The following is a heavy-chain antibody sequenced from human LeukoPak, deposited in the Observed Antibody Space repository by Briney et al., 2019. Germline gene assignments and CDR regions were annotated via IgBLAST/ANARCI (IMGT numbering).Heavy chain of an antibody. CDR2: IYTSGST. CDR3: ARATKIYYFDY. CDR1: GGSISSGSYY. Sequence: SETLSLTCTVSGGSISSGSYYWSWIRQPAGKGLEWIGRIYTSGSTNYNPSLKSRVTISVDTSKNQFSLKLSSVTAADTAVYYCARATKIYYFDYWGQGTLVTVSS. V-gene: IGHV4-61*02. D-gene: IGHD5-12*01. J-gene: IGHJ4*02.